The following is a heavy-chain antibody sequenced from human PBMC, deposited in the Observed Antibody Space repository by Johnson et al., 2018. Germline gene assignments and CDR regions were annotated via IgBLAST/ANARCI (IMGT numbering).Heavy chain of an antibody. D-gene: IGHD2-15*01. CDR1: GFTFDDYA. CDR3: AKDMVVVAATPKYYRDV. J-gene: IGHJ6*03. Sequence: VQLVESGGGLVQPGRSLRLSCAASGFTFDDYAMHWVRQAPGKGLEWVSGISWNSGSKGYADSVKGRFTIYGDNAKNSLYLQMNSLRAEDTAVYYCAKDMVVVAATPKYYRDVWGKGTTVTVSS. CDR2: ISWNSGSK. V-gene: IGHV3-9*01.